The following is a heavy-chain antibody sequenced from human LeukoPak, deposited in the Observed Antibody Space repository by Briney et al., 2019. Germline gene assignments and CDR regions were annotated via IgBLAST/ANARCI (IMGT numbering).Heavy chain of an antibody. CDR2: IYYSGST. CDR3: ARGDSSSWANYYYGMDV. Sequence: SETLSLTCSVSGGSISSSNYYWSWIRQPPGKGLEWIGYIYYSGSTNYNPSLKSRVTISVDTSKNQFSLKLSSVTAADTAVYYCARGDSSSWANYYYGMDVWGQGTTVTVSS. CDR1: GGSISSSNYY. J-gene: IGHJ6*02. V-gene: IGHV4-61*01. D-gene: IGHD6-13*01.